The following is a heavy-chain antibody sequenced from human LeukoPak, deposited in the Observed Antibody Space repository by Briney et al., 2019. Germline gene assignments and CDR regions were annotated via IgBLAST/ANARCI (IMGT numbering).Heavy chain of an antibody. Sequence: PGGSLTLSCAASGFSVSRNYMNWVRQAPGKGLEWVSILYSGSDTYYADSVKGRFTISRDSSKNMLFLQMNSLRAEDTAVYYCARVGDHFHWYLDLWGRGTLVTVSS. CDR3: ARVGDHFHWYLDL. D-gene: IGHD3-3*02. J-gene: IGHJ2*01. CDR2: LYSGSDT. V-gene: IGHV3-53*01. CDR1: GFSVSRNY.